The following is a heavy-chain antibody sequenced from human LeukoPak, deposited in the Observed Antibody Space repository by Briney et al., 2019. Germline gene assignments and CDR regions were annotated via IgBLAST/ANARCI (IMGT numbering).Heavy chain of an antibody. Sequence: GASVKVSCKASGYTFTGYYMHWVRQAPGQGLEWMGWINPNSGGTNYAQKFQGRVTMTRDTSISTAYMELSRLRSDDTAVYYCARVSGWSREYFQHWGQGTLVTVSS. J-gene: IGHJ1*01. D-gene: IGHD6-19*01. V-gene: IGHV1-2*02. CDR2: INPNSGGT. CDR1: GYTFTGYY. CDR3: ARVSGWSREYFQH.